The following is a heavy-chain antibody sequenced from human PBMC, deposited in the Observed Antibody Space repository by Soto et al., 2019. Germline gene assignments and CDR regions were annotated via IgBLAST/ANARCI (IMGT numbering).Heavy chain of an antibody. CDR1: GFTFSSYA. J-gene: IGHJ6*03. D-gene: IGHD4-17*01. CDR3: ARDGYGDYMDV. V-gene: IGHV3-30-3*01. Sequence: ESGGGVVQPGRSLRLSCAASGFTFSSYAMHWVRQAPGKGLEWVAVISYDGSNKYYADSVKGRFTISRDNSKNTLYLQMNSLRAEDTAVYYCARDGYGDYMDVWGQGTTVTVSS. CDR2: ISYDGSNK.